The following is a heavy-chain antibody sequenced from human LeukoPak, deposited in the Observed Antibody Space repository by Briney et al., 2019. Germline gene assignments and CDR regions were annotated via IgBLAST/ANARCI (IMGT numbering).Heavy chain of an antibody. CDR2: ISSSSSTI. V-gene: IGHV3-48*01. CDR1: GFTFSSYS. Sequence: PGGSLRLSCAASGFTFSSYSMNWVRQAPGKGLEWVSYISSSSSTIYYADSVKGRFTISRDNAKNSLYLQMNSLRAEDTAVYYCARDILSPGAFTIFGVDTQVGEIDYWGQGTLVTVSS. J-gene: IGHJ4*02. CDR3: ARDILSPGAFTIFGVDTQVGEIDY. D-gene: IGHD3-3*01.